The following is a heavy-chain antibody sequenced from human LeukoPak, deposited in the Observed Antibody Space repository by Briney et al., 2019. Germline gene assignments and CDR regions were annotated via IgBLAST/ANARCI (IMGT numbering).Heavy chain of an antibody. V-gene: IGHV3-21*01. CDR3: ARLTLIAVAGRMLDY. Sequence: GGSPRLSCAASGFTFSSYSMNWVRQAPGKGLEWVSSISSSSSYIYYADSVKGRFTISRDNAKNSLYLQMNSLRAEDAAVYYCARLTLIAVAGRMLDYWGQGTLVTVSS. CDR2: ISSSSSYI. CDR1: GFTFSSYS. D-gene: IGHD6-19*01. J-gene: IGHJ4*02.